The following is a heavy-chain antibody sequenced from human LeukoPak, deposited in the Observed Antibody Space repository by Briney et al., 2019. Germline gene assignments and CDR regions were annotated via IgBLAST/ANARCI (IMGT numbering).Heavy chain of an antibody. J-gene: IGHJ4*02. CDR2: IYSGGST. Sequence: GGSLRLSCAASGFTVSSNYMSWVRQAPGKGLEWVSVIYSGGSTYYADSVKGRSTISRDNSKNTLYLQMNSLRAEDTAVYYCARHADYYDSSGYFDYWGQGTLVTVSS. CDR1: GFTVSSNY. D-gene: IGHD3-22*01. V-gene: IGHV3-53*01. CDR3: ARHADYYDSSGYFDY.